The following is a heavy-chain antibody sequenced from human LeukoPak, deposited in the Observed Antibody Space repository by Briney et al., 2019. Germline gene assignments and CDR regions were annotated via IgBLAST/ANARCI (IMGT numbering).Heavy chain of an antibody. CDR3: ARVGTEWELLRVFDY. Sequence: XXVXQXXXXXXXXXAXISYDGSNKSYADSVKGRFTISRDNSKNTLYLQMNSLRAEDTAVYYCARVGTEWELLRVFDYWGQGTLVTVSS. D-gene: IGHD1-26*01. CDR2: ISYDGSNK. V-gene: IGHV3-30*01. J-gene: IGHJ4*02.